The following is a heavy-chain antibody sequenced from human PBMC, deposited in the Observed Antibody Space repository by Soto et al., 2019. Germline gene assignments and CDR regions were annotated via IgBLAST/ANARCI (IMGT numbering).Heavy chain of an antibody. J-gene: IGHJ3*02. CDR3: AKELGIAACPDAFDI. D-gene: IGHD6-6*01. CDR2: ISGSGGST. CDR1: GFTFSSYA. Sequence: GGSLRLSCVASGFTFSSYAMSWVRQAPGKGLEWVSAISGSGGSTYYADSAKGRFTISRDNSKNTLYLQMNSLRAESTAVYYCAKELGIAACPDAFDIWGKGTMVTVSS. V-gene: IGHV3-23*01.